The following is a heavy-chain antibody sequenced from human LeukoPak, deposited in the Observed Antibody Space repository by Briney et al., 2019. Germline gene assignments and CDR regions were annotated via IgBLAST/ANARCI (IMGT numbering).Heavy chain of an antibody. CDR1: GGTFSSYA. CDR3: ARTGLQLCSDAFDI. D-gene: IGHD5-18*01. V-gene: IGHV1-69*05. J-gene: IGHJ3*02. CDR2: IIPIFGTA. Sequence: SVKVSCKASGGTFSSYAISWVRQAPGQGLEWMGRIIPIFGTANYAQKFQGRVTITTDESTSTAYMELSSLRSEDTAVYYCARTGLQLCSDAFDIWGQGTMVTVSS.